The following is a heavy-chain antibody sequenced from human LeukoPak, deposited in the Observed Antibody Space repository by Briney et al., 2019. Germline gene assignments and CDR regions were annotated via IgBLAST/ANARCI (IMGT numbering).Heavy chain of an antibody. V-gene: IGHV3-30*02. Sequence: GGSLRLSCAASGFTFSSYGMHWVRQAPGKGLEWVAFIRYDGSNKYYADSVKGRFTISRDNAKNSLYLQMNSLRAEDTAVYYCARDHLISHGITMVRGVYDYWGQGTLVTVSS. D-gene: IGHD3-10*01. J-gene: IGHJ4*02. CDR2: IRYDGSNK. CDR3: ARDHLISHGITMVRGVYDY. CDR1: GFTFSSYG.